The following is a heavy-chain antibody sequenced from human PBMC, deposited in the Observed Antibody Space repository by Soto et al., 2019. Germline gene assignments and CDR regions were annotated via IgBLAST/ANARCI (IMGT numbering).Heavy chain of an antibody. V-gene: IGHV1-8*01. CDR1: GYTFTSYD. D-gene: IGHD1-26*01. CDR3: ARVPSGSYFPWFPP. CDR2: MNPNRGNT. J-gene: IGHJ5*02. Sequence: ASVKVSCKASGYTFTSYDINWVRQAAGQGLEWMGWMNPNRGNTGYAQKFQGRVTMTRNTSIGTAYMELSSLRSEDTAVYYSARVPSGSYFPWFPPWGQGILVTVS.